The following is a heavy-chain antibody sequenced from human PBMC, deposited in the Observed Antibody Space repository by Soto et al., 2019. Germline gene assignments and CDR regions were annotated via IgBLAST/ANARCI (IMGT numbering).Heavy chain of an antibody. CDR1: GFIFSDYE. Sequence: GGSLRHSCAASGFIFSDYEINWVRQAPGKGLEWVSYISGSGLTIYYADSVKGRFTISRDNAKNSLYLQMNSLGVEDTAVYYCARGPYRNTYNWFDSWGQGTLVTVSS. CDR2: ISGSGLTI. V-gene: IGHV3-48*03. J-gene: IGHJ5*02. D-gene: IGHD5-12*01. CDR3: ARGPYRNTYNWFDS.